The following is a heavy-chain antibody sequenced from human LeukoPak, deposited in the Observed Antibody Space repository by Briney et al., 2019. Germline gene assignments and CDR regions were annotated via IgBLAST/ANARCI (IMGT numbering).Heavy chain of an antibody. D-gene: IGHD2-8*02. CDR2: VYHTGST. Sequence: SETLSLTCTVSGYSISSGYFWGWIRQPPGKGLEWIGSVYHTGSTYYNPSLKSRVTISVDTSKNQFSLKLSSVTAADTAVYFCARGGTAKGFDFWGQGTLVTVSS. CDR1: GYSISSGYF. CDR3: ARGGTAKGFDF. J-gene: IGHJ4*02. V-gene: IGHV4-38-2*02.